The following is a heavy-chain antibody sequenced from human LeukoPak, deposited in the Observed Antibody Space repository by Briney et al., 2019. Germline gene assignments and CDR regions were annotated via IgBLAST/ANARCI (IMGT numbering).Heavy chain of an antibody. Sequence: GGSLRLSCVVSGLSFSDSYMTWIRQTPGMGLESLAYISGMGHDIYYADSVKGRFTISRGNAKNPLYLQMNSLRPEDTALYYCSTGPRSLPYWGPGTLVTVSS. D-gene: IGHD4-23*01. CDR1: GLSFSDSY. V-gene: IGHV3-11*01. CDR3: STGPRSLPY. CDR2: ISGMGHDI. J-gene: IGHJ4*01.